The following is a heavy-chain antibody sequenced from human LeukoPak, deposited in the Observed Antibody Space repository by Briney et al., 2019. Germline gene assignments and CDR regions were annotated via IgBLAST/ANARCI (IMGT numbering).Heavy chain of an antibody. CDR2: INYSGNT. Sequence: KPSETLSLTCTVSGGSISSSSYYWGWIRQPPGKGLEWIGSINYSGNTYYNPSLKSRVTTSVDTSKNQFSLKLSSVTAADTAVYNCARYVVSGSGKYYFDYWGQGTLVTVSS. CDR1: GGSISSSSYY. D-gene: IGHD3-10*01. CDR3: ARYVVSGSGKYYFDY. J-gene: IGHJ4*02. V-gene: IGHV4-39*01.